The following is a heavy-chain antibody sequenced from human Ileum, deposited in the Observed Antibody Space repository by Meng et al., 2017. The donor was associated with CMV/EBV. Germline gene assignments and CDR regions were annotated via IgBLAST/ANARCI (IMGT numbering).Heavy chain of an antibody. V-gene: IGHV3-7*01. CDR2: INQDGSEQ. CDR1: GFTFSSYW. J-gene: IGHJ4*02. CDR3: ARLFRTSLTSPMGY. D-gene: IGHD1-14*01. Sequence: GESLKISCAASGFTFSSYWMNWVRQALGKGPEWVANINQDGSEQDYVDSVKGRFTISRDNAESSLFLQMNSLRGEDTAVYYCARLFRTSLTSPMGYWGQGTLVTVSS.